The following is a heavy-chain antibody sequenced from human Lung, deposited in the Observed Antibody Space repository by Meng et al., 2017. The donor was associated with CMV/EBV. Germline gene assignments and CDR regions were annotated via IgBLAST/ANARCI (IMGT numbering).Heavy chain of an antibody. CDR3: AREEAMVGYYTNWFDA. Sequence: GVPFRSYAMSWVRQAPGKGLEWVSSISGSVGNTYYADSVKGRFTISRDNSGDTLYMQMSSLRAEDTAVYYCAREEAMVGYYTNWFDAWGQGALVTVSS. V-gene: IGHV3-23*01. D-gene: IGHD5-18*01. CDR1: GVPFRSYA. J-gene: IGHJ5*02. CDR2: ISGSVGNT.